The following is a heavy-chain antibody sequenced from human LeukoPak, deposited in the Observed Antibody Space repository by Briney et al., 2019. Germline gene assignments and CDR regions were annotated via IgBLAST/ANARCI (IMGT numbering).Heavy chain of an antibody. CDR1: GYSTTNYW. D-gene: IGHD6-13*01. CDR3: AGGGEYTSIYVETS. V-gene: IGHV5-51*01. Sequence: GESLKISCKGSGYSTTNYWIGWVRQKPDKGLEWMGIIYPDDSDTRYSPSFQGQVTMSADKSINTACLQWSSVKASDTAMYYCAGGGEYTSIYVETSWGQGTLVTVSS. CDR2: IYPDDSDT. J-gene: IGHJ5*02.